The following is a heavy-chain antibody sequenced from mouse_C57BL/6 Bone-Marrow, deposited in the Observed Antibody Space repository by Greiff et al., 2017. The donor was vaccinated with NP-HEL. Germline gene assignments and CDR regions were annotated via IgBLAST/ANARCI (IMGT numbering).Heavy chain of an antibody. V-gene: IGHV14-4*01. CDR3: TTDGSVLDV. CDR1: GFNIKDDY. J-gene: IGHJ1*03. Sequence: VHVKQSGAELVRPGASVKLSCTASGFNIKDDYMHWVKQRPEQGLEWIGGIDPENGDTEYASKFQGKATITADTSSNTAYLQLSSLAYEDTAVYYCTTDGSVLDVWGTGTTVTVSS. CDR2: IDPENGDT. D-gene: IGHD1-1*01.